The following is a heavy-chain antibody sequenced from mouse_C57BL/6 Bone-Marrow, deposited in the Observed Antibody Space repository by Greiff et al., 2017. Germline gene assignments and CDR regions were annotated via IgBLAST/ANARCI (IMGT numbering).Heavy chain of an antibody. Sequence: QVQLQQSGPGLVQPSQSLSITCTVSGFSLTSYGVHWVRQSPGKGLEWLGVIWSGGSTDYNAAFISRLSISKDNSKSQVFFKMNSLQADDTAIYYCARRPDGYYPLYFDYWGQGTTLTVSS. D-gene: IGHD2-3*01. CDR1: GFSLTSYG. CDR2: IWSGGST. CDR3: ARRPDGYYPLYFDY. J-gene: IGHJ2*01. V-gene: IGHV2-2*01.